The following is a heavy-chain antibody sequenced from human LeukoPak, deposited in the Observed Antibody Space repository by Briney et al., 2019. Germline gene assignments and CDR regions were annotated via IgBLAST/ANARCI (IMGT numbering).Heavy chain of an antibody. Sequence: ASVTVSCKASGYTFTGYYMHWVRQAPGQGLEWMGWINPNSGGTNYAQKFQGRVTMTRDTSISTAYMELSRLRSDDTAVYYCASVKYSGSYSPLDYWGQGTLVTVSS. CDR1: GYTFTGYY. CDR3: ASVKYSGSYSPLDY. V-gene: IGHV1-2*02. D-gene: IGHD1-26*01. CDR2: INPNSGGT. J-gene: IGHJ4*02.